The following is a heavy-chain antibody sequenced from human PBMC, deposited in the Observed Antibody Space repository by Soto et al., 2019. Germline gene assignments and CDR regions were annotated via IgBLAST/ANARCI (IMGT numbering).Heavy chain of an antibody. J-gene: IGHJ5*02. V-gene: IGHV1-18*01. Sequence: ASVKVSCKASGYTFTSYGISWVRQAPGQGLEWMGWISAYNGNTNYAQKLQGRVTMTTDTSTSTAYMELRSLRSDDTAVYYCAGDNCSGGSCYSSWFDPWGQGTLVTVSS. CDR2: ISAYNGNT. D-gene: IGHD2-15*01. CDR1: GYTFTSYG. CDR3: AGDNCSGGSCYSSWFDP.